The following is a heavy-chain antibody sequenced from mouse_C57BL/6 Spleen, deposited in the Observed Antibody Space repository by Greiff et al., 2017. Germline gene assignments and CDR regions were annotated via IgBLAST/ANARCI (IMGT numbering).Heavy chain of an antibody. D-gene: IGHD2-4*01. J-gene: IGHJ3*01. CDR3: ARGIYYDYDVAY. Sequence: VQLQQSGPGLVQPSQSLSITCTVSGFSLTSYGVHWVRQSPGKGLEWLGVIWSGGSTDYNAAFISRLSISKDNSKSQVFFKMNSLQADDTAIYYCARGIYYDYDVAYWGQGTLVTVSA. V-gene: IGHV2-2*01. CDR1: GFSLTSYG. CDR2: IWSGGST.